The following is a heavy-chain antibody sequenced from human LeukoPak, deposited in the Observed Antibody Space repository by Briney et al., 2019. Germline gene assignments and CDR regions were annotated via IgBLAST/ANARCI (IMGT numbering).Heavy chain of an antibody. CDR2: IWYDGSNK. CDR3: AKERDRLIDY. D-gene: IGHD3-22*01. V-gene: IGHV3-33*06. CDR1: GFTFSSDG. J-gene: IGHJ4*02. Sequence: GGSLRLSCAASGFTFSSDGMHWVREAPGKGLEWGAVIWYDGSNKYYADSVKGRFTISRDNSKNTLYLQMNRLRAEDTAVYYCAKERDRLIDYWGQGTLVTVSS.